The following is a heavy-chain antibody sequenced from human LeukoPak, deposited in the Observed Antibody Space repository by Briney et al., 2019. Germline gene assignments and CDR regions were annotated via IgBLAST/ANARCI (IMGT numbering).Heavy chain of an antibody. J-gene: IGHJ5*02. Sequence: TSETLSLTCTVSGGSIRSSYYYWGWIRQPPGKGLEWIGSIYDSGSTYYNPSLKSRVTISVDTSKNQFSLKLNSVTAADTAVYYCARVVPAAVNPWGQGTLVTVSS. V-gene: IGHV4-39*01. CDR1: GGSIRSSYYY. D-gene: IGHD2-2*01. CDR2: IYDSGST. CDR3: ARVVPAAVNP.